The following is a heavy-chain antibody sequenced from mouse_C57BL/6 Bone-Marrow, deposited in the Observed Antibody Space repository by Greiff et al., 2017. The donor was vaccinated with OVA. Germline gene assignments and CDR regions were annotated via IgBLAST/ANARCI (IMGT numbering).Heavy chain of an antibody. V-gene: IGHV14-4*01. CDR2: LDPENGDT. D-gene: IGHD1-1*01. CDR1: GFNIKDDY. Sequence: VQLQQSGAELVRPGASVKLSCTASGFNIKDDYMHWVKQRPEQGLEWIGWLDPENGDTEYASKFQGKATITADTSANTAYLQLSSLTSEDTAVYYCTLFGSSSYYDAMDYWGQGTSVTVSS. CDR3: TLFGSSSYYDAMDY. J-gene: IGHJ4*01.